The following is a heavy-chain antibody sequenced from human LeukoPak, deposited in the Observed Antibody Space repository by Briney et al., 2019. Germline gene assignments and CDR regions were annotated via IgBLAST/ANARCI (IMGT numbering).Heavy chain of an antibody. CDR1: GYSFTSYW. J-gene: IGHJ3*02. CDR2: IYPGDSDT. D-gene: IGHD3-9*01. V-gene: IGHV5-51*01. CDR3: ARFTPDPDWSHDAFDI. Sequence: GESLKISCKGSGYSFTSYWIGWVRQMPGKGLEWMGIIYPGDSDTRYSPSFQGQVTISADKSISTAYLQWSSLKASDTAMYYCARFTPDPDWSHDAFDIWGQGTMVTVSS.